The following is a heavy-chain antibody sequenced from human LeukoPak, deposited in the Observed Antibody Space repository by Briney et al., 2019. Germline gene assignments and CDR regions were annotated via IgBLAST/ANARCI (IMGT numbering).Heavy chain of an antibody. D-gene: IGHD1-26*01. V-gene: IGHV1-69*13. CDR3: ARDSGSYNNWFDP. CDR2: IIPIFGTA. J-gene: IGHJ5*02. Sequence: SVKVSCKASGGTFSSYAISWVRQAPGQGLEWMGGIIPIFGTANYAQKFQGRVTITADESTSTAYMELSSLRSEDTAVYYCARDSGSYNNWFDPWGQGTLVTVSS. CDR1: GGTFSSYA.